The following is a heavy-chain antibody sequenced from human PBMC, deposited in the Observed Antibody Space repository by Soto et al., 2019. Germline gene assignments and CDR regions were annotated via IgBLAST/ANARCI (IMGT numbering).Heavy chain of an antibody. CDR2: IDPSNSFT. J-gene: IGHJ3*02. V-gene: IGHV5-10-1*01. D-gene: IGHD6-13*01. CDR1: GYTFTSYW. CDR3: ARSTGYSSSWYVGRNAFDI. Sequence: GESLKISCQVFGYTFTSYWITWVRQMPGKGLEWMGRIDPSNSFTDYNPSFEGHVILSVDLSVSTAYLQWSSLKASDTAMYYCARSTGYSSSWYVGRNAFDIWGQGTMVTVSS.